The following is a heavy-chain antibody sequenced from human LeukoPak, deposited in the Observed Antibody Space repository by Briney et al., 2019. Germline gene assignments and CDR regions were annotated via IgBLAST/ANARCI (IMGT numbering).Heavy chain of an antibody. CDR1: GGSFSDYY. CDR3: ARVSVTVTKGDY. V-gene: IGHV4-34*01. CDR2: IYHSGST. D-gene: IGHD4-17*01. Sequence: SETLSLTCAVYGGSFSDYYWTWIRQPPGKGLEWIGEIYHSGSTYYNPSLKSRVTISVDTSKNQFSLKLSSVTAADTAVYYCARVSVTVTKGDYWGQGTLVTVSS. J-gene: IGHJ4*02.